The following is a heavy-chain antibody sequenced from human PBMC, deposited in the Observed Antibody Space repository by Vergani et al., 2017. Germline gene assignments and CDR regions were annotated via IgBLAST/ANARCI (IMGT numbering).Heavy chain of an antibody. D-gene: IGHD5-12*01. CDR2: IIPIFGTA. J-gene: IGHJ5*02. Sequence: QVQLVQSGAEVKKPGSSVKVSCKASGGTFSSYAISWVRQAPGQGLEWMGGIIPIFGTANYAQKFQGRVTMTADESTSTAYMELSSLRSEDTAVYXCARDRGGGYSGYLPGEGGWFDPWGQGTLVTVSS. V-gene: IGHV1-69*01. CDR3: ARDRGGGYSGYLPGEGGWFDP. CDR1: GGTFSSYA.